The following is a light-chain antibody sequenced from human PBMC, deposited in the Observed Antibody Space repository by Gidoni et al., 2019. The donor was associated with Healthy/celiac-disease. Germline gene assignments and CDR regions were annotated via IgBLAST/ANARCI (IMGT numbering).Light chain of an antibody. CDR1: QSVSSY. J-gene: IGKJ1*01. CDR2: AAS. CDR3: QQRSNWRT. V-gene: IGKV3-11*01. Sequence: EIVLTQSPATLALSPGERATLSCRASQSVSSYLAWYQQKPGQAPRLLIYAASNRATGIPARCSGSGSGTDFTLTISRLEPEDFAVYYCQQRSNWRTFGQGTKVEIK.